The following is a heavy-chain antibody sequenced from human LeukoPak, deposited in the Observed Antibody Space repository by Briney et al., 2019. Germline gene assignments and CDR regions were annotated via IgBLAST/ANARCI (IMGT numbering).Heavy chain of an antibody. J-gene: IGHJ6*02. CDR3: ARDQGLIDPPPYGLDV. D-gene: IGHD3-16*01. CDR1: GGTFNNYA. V-gene: IGHV1-69*04. CDR2: IIPTLDIT. Sequence: ASVKVSCTASGGTFNNYALTWVRQAPGQGLEWMGRIIPTLDITIYAQKFQGRVTITADKSTSTAYIELSSLSSEDTAVYYCARDQGLIDPPPYGLDVWGQGTTVTVSS.